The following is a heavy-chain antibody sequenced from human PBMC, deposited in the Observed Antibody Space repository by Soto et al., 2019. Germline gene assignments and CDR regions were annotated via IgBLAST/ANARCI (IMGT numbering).Heavy chain of an antibody. D-gene: IGHD4-17*01. CDR3: ARWLKGDYRNDAFDI. CDR1: GYTFTSYG. V-gene: IGHV1-18*01. J-gene: IGHJ3*02. Sequence: ASVKVSCKASGYTFTSYGISWVRQAPGQGLERMGWISAYNGNTNYAQKLQGRVTMTTDTSTSTAYMELRSLRSDDTAVYYCARWLKGDYRNDAFDIWGQGTMVTVSS. CDR2: ISAYNGNT.